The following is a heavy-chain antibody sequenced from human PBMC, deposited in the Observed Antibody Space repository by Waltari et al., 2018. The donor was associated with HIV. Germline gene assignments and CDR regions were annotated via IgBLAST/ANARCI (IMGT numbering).Heavy chain of an antibody. CDR2: IKQDGSEK. D-gene: IGHD5-12*01. CDR3: ARLRGGYDFDY. Sequence: EVQLVESGGGLVQPGGSLRLSCAASGFTFSSYWMSWVRQAPGKGLECVANIKQDGSEKSYVDSVKGRFTISRDNAKNSLYLQMNNLRAEDTAVYYCARLRGGYDFDYWSQGTLVTVSS. J-gene: IGHJ4*02. CDR1: GFTFSSYW. V-gene: IGHV3-7*01.